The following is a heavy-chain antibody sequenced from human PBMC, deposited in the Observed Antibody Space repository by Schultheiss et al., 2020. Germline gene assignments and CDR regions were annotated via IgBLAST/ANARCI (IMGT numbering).Heavy chain of an antibody. CDR2: IYYSGST. J-gene: IGHJ6*02. D-gene: IGHD5-18*01. CDR3: ARDYSYGLLYYYYGMDV. Sequence: SETLSLTCTVSGGSISSGGYYWSWIRQHPGKGLEWIGYIYYSGSTYYNPSLKSRVTISVDTSKNQFSLKLSSVTAADTAVYYCARDYSYGLLYYYYGMDVWGQGTTVTVSS. CDR1: GGSISSGGYY. V-gene: IGHV4-31*03.